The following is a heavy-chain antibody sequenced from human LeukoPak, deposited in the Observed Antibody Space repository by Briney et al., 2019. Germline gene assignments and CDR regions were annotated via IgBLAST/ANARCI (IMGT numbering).Heavy chain of an antibody. V-gene: IGHV3-53*01. CDR2: IYHDGNI. CDR1: GFSISSKW. J-gene: IGHJ6*01. Sequence: GGSLRLSCAASGFSISSKWMSWVRQAPGKGLEWVSAIYHDGNIYYADSVKGRLTLSTDNSKNILYLQLNNLRAEDTAVYHCATIVDRVLHYYGMGVWGHGTTVIVSS. CDR3: ATIVDRVLHYYGMGV. D-gene: IGHD3-22*01.